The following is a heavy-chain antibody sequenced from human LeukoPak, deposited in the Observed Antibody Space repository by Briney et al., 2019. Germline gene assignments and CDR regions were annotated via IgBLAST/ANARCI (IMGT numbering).Heavy chain of an antibody. CDR2: IKQDGSEK. V-gene: IGHV3-7*04. CDR3: ARGRGCDY. D-gene: IGHD3-16*01. Sequence: GGSLRLSCAASGFSLSSYGMNWVRQAPGKGLEWVANIKQDGSEKYYVDSVKGRFTISRDNAKNSLYLQMNSLRAEDTAVYYCARGRGCDYWGQGTLVTVSS. J-gene: IGHJ4*02. CDR1: GFSLSSYG.